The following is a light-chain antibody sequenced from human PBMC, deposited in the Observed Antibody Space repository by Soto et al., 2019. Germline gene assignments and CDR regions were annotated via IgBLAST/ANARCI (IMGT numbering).Light chain of an antibody. CDR1: QTVRNNY. Sequence: EFVLTQSPVTLSLSPVEIATLSCRASQTVRNNYLACYQQKPGQAPRLLIYDASSRATGIPDRFSGGGSGTDFTLTISRLEPEDFAVYYCQQFSSYPLTLGGGTKVDIK. CDR2: DAS. CDR3: QQFSSYPLT. J-gene: IGKJ4*01. V-gene: IGKV3-20*01.